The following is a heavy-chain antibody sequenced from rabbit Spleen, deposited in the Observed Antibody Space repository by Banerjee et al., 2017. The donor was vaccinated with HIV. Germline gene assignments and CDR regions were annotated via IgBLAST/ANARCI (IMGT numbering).Heavy chain of an antibody. Sequence: QSLEESGGDLVKPGASLTLTCTASGFTINSSYYMCWVRQARGKGLEWIACIYGGSIDDTYYASWAKGRFTISKTSSTTVTLQMTSLTAADTATYFCARDAGSGAYLDGYFNLWGQGTLVTVS. CDR2: IYGGSIDDT. J-gene: IGHJ4*01. D-gene: IGHD4-2*01. CDR1: GFTINSSYY. V-gene: IGHV1S40*01. CDR3: ARDAGSGAYLDGYFNL.